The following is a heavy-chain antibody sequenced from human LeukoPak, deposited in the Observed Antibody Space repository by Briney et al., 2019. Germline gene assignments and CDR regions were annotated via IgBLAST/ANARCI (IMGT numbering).Heavy chain of an antibody. J-gene: IGHJ4*02. CDR1: GYTFTGYY. D-gene: IGHD3-10*01. CDR3: ARESPYKTNYYGSGSYYLDY. V-gene: IGHV1-2*02. Sequence: ASVKVSCKASGYTFTGYYMHWVRQAPGQGLEWMGWINPNSGGTNYAQKFQGRVTMTRDTSISTAYMELSRLRSDDTAVYYCARESPYKTNYYGSGSYYLDYWGQGTLVTVSS. CDR2: INPNSGGT.